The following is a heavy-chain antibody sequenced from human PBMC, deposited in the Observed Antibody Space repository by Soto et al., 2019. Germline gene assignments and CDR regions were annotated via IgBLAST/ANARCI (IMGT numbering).Heavy chain of an antibody. D-gene: IGHD3-10*01. CDR2: IYYSGST. V-gene: IGHV4-31*03. CDR3: ARVGEIVGDY. J-gene: IGHJ4*02. CDR1: GGSIRSRGYY. Sequence: QVQLQESGPGLVQPSQTLSLTCTVSGGSIRSRGYYWSWIRQHPGKGLEWIGYIYYSGSTYYNPSLKSRVTISVDTSKNQFSLNLTSVTAADTAVYYCARVGEIVGDYWGQGTLVTVSS.